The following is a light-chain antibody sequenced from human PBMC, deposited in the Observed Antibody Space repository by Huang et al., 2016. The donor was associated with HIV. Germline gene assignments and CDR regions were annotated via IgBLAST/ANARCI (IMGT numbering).Light chain of an antibody. Sequence: MMQSPVTLSVSPGERATLSCRASQSVGSKLACYQHKPVQAPWLLISDASTRAPCVPVTFSGSGSGTEFTLTISSLQSEQFGFYYCQQYNNWPLTFGGGTKVEIK. CDR2: DAS. J-gene: IGKJ4*01. V-gene: IGKV3-15*01. CDR1: QSVGSK. CDR3: QQYNNWPLT.